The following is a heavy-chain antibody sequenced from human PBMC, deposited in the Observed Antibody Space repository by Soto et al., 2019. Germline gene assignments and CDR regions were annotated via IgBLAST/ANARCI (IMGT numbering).Heavy chain of an antibody. V-gene: IGHV3-33*01. CDR2: IWYDGSNK. CDR1: GFTFSSYG. CDR3: ARDSTTVIGGYGMDV. D-gene: IGHD4-4*01. Sequence: QVQLVESGGGVVQPGRSLRLSCAASGFTFSSYGMHWVRQAPGKGLEWVAVIWYDGSNKYYADSVKGRFTISRDNSKNTLYLQMNSLRAEDTAVYYCARDSTTVIGGYGMDVWGQGTTVTVSS. J-gene: IGHJ6*02.